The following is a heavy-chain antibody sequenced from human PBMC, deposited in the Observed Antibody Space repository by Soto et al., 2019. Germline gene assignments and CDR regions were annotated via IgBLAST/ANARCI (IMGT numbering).Heavy chain of an antibody. V-gene: IGHV3-33*01. CDR1: GFTFSSYG. CDR2: IWYDGSNK. Sequence: QVQLVESGGGVVQPGRSLRLSCAASGFTFSSYGMHWVRQAPGKGLEWVAVIWYDGSNKYYADSVKGRFTISRDNSKNTLYLQMNSLRAEDTAMYYCARGGRFLEPHWGVYWGQGTLVTVSS. J-gene: IGHJ4*02. CDR3: ARGGRFLEPHWGVY. D-gene: IGHD3-3*01.